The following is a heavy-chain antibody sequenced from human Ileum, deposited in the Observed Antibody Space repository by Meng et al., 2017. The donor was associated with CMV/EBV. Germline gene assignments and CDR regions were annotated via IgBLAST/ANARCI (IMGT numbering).Heavy chain of an antibody. V-gene: IGHV4-61*01. Sequence: VSGGSVRSGSYYWSWLRQPPGKGLEWIGYIYNKGTTNYKSSLKSRVTISADTSKNQFSLKLTSVTAADTAMYYCARLYGEYSPTFDYWGQGTLVTVSS. J-gene: IGHJ4*02. CDR3: ARLYGEYSPTFDY. CDR1: GGSVRSGSYY. D-gene: IGHD4-17*01. CDR2: IYNKGTT.